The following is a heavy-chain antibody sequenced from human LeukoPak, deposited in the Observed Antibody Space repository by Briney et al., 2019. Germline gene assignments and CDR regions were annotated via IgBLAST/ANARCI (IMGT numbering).Heavy chain of an antibody. J-gene: IGHJ4*02. CDR2: ISYDGSNK. CDR3: AKDGGSGSYQIGYYFDY. CDR1: GFTFSSYG. D-gene: IGHD3-10*01. V-gene: IGHV3-30*18. Sequence: GRSLRRSCAASGFTFSSYGMHWVRQAPGKGLEWVAVISYDGSNKYYADSVKGRFTISRDNSKNTLYLQMNSLRAEDTAVYYCAKDGGSGSYQIGYYFDYWGQGTLVTVSS.